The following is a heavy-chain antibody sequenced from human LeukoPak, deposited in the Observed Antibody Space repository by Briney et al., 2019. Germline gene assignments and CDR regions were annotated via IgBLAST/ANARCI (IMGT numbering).Heavy chain of an antibody. D-gene: IGHD3-10*01. CDR1: GGSISSYY. CDR2: IYTSGST. CDR3: AISSGSGSYFDY. Sequence: SETLSLTCTVSGGSISSYYWSWIRQPAGKGLEWIGRIYTSGSTNYNPSLKSRVTMSVDTSKNQFSLKLSSVTAADTAVYYCAISSGSGSYFDYWGQEPWSPSPQ. J-gene: IGHJ4*01. V-gene: IGHV4-4*07.